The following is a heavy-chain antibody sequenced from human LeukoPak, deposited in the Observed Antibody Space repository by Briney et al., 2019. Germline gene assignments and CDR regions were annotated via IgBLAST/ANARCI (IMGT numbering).Heavy chain of an antibody. J-gene: IGHJ5*02. CDR3: ARGSDFWSGYYPYNWFDP. D-gene: IGHD3-3*01. CDR1: GGSISSYY. V-gene: IGHV4-59*01. CDR2: IYYSGST. Sequence: SETLSLTXTVSGGSISSYYWSWIRQAPGKGLEWIGYIYYSGSTNYNPSLKSRVTISVDTSKNQFSLKLSSVTAADTAVYYCARGSDFWSGYYPYNWFDPWGQGTLVTVSS.